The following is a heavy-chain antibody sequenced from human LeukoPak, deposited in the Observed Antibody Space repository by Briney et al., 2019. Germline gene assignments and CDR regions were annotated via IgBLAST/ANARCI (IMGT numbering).Heavy chain of an antibody. CDR1: GYTLTELS. CDR3: ASLLFSYGGNLMRDY. CDR2: FDPEDGET. D-gene: IGHD4-23*01. Sequence: GASVKVSCKVSGYTLTELSMHWVRQAPGKGLEWMGGFDPEDGETIYAQKFQGRVTMTEDTSTDTAYMELSSLRSEDTAVYYCASLLFSYGGNLMRDYWGQGTLVTVSS. V-gene: IGHV1-24*01. J-gene: IGHJ4*02.